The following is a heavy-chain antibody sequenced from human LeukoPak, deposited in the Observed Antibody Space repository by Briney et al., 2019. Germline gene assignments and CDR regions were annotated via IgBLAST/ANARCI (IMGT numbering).Heavy chain of an antibody. CDR1: GFTFSTYE. D-gene: IGHD3-16*01. CDR2: ISGSGTTI. V-gene: IGHV3-48*03. J-gene: IGHJ4*02. CDR3: VSAYGGLLDY. Sequence: PGGSLRPSCAASGFTFSTYEMNWVRQVPGKGLEWVSYISGSGTTIYYADSVKGRFAISRDNTKNSMYLQMNSLRAEDTAVYYCVSAYGGLLDYWGQGTLVTVSS.